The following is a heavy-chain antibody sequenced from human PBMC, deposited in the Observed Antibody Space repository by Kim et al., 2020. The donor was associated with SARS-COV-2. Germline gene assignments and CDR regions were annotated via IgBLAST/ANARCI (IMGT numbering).Heavy chain of an antibody. CDR3: ARTTGYSSSWSRTPQLDWFDP. CDR1: GGSISSSSYY. CDR2: IYYSGST. V-gene: IGHV4-39*01. D-gene: IGHD6-13*01. J-gene: IGHJ5*02. Sequence: SETLSLTCTVSGGSISSSSYYWGWIRQPPGKGLEWIGSIYYSGSTYYNPSLKSRVTISVDTSKNQFSLKLSSVTAADTAVYYCARTTGYSSSWSRTPQLDWFDPWGQGTLVTVSS.